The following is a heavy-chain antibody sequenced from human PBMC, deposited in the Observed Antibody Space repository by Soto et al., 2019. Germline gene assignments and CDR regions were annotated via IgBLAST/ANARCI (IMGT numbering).Heavy chain of an antibody. D-gene: IGHD2-2*01. CDR3: ARHVPAAGYYYGMDV. J-gene: IGHJ6*01. Sequence: QVQLVQSGAEVKKPGSSVKVSCKASGGTFSSYAISWVRQAPGQGLEWMGGIIPIFGTANYAQKFQGRVTITADESTSTAYMGLSSLRSEAAAVCYCARHVPAAGYYYGMDVWGQGTTVTVSS. CDR2: IIPIFGTA. CDR1: GGTFSSYA. V-gene: IGHV1-69*12.